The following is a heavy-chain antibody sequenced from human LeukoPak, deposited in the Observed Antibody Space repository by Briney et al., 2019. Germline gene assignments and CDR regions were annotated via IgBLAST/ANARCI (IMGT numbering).Heavy chain of an antibody. CDR3: AREDTMVRGVPLGYFDY. D-gene: IGHD3-10*01. J-gene: IGHJ4*02. V-gene: IGHV1-3*01. CDR1: GYTFTFCG. Sequence: ASGKVSRNGSGYTFTFCGFAWGRHGPGQRHGLVGWVNAGNGNTKYSQKFQGRVTITRDTSASTAYMELSSLRSEDTAVYYCAREDTMVRGVPLGYFDYWGQGTLVTVSS. CDR2: VNAGNGNT.